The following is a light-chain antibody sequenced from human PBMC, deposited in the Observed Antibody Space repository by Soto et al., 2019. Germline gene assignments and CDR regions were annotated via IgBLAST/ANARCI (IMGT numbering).Light chain of an antibody. J-gene: IGKJ4*01. CDR2: DAS. V-gene: IGKV3-11*01. CDR1: QSVNSY. Sequence: EIVLTQSPATLSLSPGERATLSCRASQSVNSYLAWYQQKPGQAPRLLIYDASNRATGIPARFSGGGSGTEFTLTISSLEPEDFAVYYCHRRSNWLFGGGTKVEIK. CDR3: HRRSNWL.